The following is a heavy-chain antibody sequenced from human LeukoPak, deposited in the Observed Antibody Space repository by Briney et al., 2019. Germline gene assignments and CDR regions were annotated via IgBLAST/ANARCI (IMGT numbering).Heavy chain of an antibody. J-gene: IGHJ4*02. CDR1: QFTFTAYG. D-gene: IGHD2-2*01. CDR3: AKVGGTYCTSRSTCSGGIYY. Sequence: PGGSLRLSCEGSQFTFTAYGMHWVRQGPGKGLEWVAYISYDGNDKDYADSVKGRFTISRDNSKNTLFLQMNSLRVEDTAVYYCAKVGGTYCTSRSTCSGGIYYWGQGTLVTVSS. V-gene: IGHV3-30*18. CDR2: ISYDGNDK.